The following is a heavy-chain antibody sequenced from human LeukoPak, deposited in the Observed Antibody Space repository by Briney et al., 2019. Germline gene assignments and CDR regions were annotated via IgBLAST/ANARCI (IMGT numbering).Heavy chain of an antibody. J-gene: IGHJ4*02. CDR1: GYNFSNYH. V-gene: IGHV1-46*01. Sequence: ASVKVSCKASGYNFSNYHIHWLRQAPGQGIEWMGIINPRYGSATYAQNFQGRVTMTRDMSTSTVYMELSSLRSEDTAVYYCAREEARDGSTGYYFDYWGQGTLLTVSS. CDR2: INPRYGSA. D-gene: IGHD5-24*01. CDR3: AREEARDGSTGYYFDY.